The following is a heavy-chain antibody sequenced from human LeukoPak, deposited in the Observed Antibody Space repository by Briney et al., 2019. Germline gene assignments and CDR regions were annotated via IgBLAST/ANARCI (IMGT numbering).Heavy chain of an antibody. D-gene: IGHD6-19*01. CDR1: GFTFSSYA. J-gene: IGHJ4*02. CDR3: AKDGEAYSSGWRYFDY. Sequence: PGGSLRLSCAASGFTFSSYAMSWVRQAPGKGLEWVSAISGSGGSTYYADSVKGRFTISRDNSKNTLYLQMNSLRAEDTAVYYCAKDGEAYSSGWRYFDYWGQGTLVTVSS. V-gene: IGHV3-23*01. CDR2: ISGSGGST.